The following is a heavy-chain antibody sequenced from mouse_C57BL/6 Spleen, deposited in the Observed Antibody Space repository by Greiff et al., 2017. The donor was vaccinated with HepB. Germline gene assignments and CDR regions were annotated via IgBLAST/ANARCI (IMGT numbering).Heavy chain of an antibody. J-gene: IGHJ1*03. V-gene: IGHV5-17*01. Sequence: EVMLVESGGGLVKPGGSLKLSCAASGFTFSDYGMHWVRQAPEKGLEWVAYISSGSSTIYYADTVKGRFTISRDNAKNTLFLQMTSLRSEDTAMYYCATYYYGSHWYFDVWGTGTTVTVSS. CDR2: ISSGSSTI. CDR1: GFTFSDYG. CDR3: ATYYYGSHWYFDV. D-gene: IGHD1-1*01.